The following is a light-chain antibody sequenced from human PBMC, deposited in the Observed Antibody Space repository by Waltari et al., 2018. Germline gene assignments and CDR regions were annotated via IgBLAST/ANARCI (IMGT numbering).Light chain of an antibody. J-gene: IGLJ3*02. CDR2: RNN. CDR3: AAWDDSLSGPGV. CDR1: SSNIGSDF. Sequence: TISCSGSSSNIGSDFLYWYQQLPGTAPKLLVYRNNQRPSGVPDRFSGSKSGTSASLAISGLRSEDEADYYCAAWDDSLSGPGVFGGGTKLTVL. V-gene: IGLV1-47*01.